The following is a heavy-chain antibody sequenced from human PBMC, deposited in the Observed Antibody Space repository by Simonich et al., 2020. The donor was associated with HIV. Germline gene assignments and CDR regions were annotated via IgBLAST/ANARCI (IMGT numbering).Heavy chain of an antibody. V-gene: IGHV3-30*07. Sequence: QVQLVESGGGLVQPGRSLRLSCAASGFTFISYAMHWVRQAPGKGLEWVAVISYDGSNKYYADSVKGRFTISRDNSKNTLYLQMNSLRAEDTAVYYCASGGSISSVWADDYWGQGTLVTVSS. J-gene: IGHJ4*02. D-gene: IGHD3-16*01. CDR3: ASGGSISSVWADDY. CDR2: ISYDGSNK. CDR1: GFTFISYA.